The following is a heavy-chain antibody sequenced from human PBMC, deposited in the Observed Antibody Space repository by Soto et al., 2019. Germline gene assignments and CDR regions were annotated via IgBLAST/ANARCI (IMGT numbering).Heavy chain of an antibody. CDR3: AKEWVYDSSGYSFDC. Sequence: QVQLVESGGGVVQPGRSLRLSCAASGFTFSSYGMHWVRQAPGKGLEWVAVVSDDGSNKYYADSVKGRFTISRDNSKNKLNLQMNSVRAEDTAVYYCAKEWVYDSSGYSFDCWGQGTLVTVSS. D-gene: IGHD3-22*01. CDR1: GFTFSSYG. J-gene: IGHJ4*02. V-gene: IGHV3-30*18. CDR2: VSDDGSNK.